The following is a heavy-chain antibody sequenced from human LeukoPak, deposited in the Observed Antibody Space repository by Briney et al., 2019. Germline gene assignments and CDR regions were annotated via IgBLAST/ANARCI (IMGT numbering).Heavy chain of an antibody. D-gene: IGHD6-13*01. CDR3: ARGTTAALSP. V-gene: IGHV4-59*01. Sequence: PSETLSLTCTVSGGSISSYYWSWIRQPPGKGLEWIGYIYYSGSTNYIPSLKSRVTISVDTSKNQFSLKLSSVTAADTAVYYCARGTTAALSPWGQGTLVTVSS. CDR2: IYYSGST. J-gene: IGHJ5*02. CDR1: GGSISSYY.